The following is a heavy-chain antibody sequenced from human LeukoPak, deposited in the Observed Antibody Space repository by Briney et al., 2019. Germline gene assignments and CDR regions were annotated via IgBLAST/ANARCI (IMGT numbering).Heavy chain of an antibody. J-gene: IGHJ6*03. CDR3: VRGSTVASPYLYYYYMDV. D-gene: IGHD3-16*01. V-gene: IGHV1-8*03. Sequence: ASVKVSCKASGYTFVSYDINRVRQATGQGLEWMGWMNPNSGNTGYAQKFQGRVTISRNTSISTAYMELSSLRSEDTAVYYCVRGSTVASPYLYYYYMDVWGKGTTVTVSS. CDR1: GYTFVSYD. CDR2: MNPNSGNT.